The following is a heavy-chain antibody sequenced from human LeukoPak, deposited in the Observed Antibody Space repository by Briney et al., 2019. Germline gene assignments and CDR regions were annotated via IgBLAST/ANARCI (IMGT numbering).Heavy chain of an antibody. Sequence: PGGSLRLSCAASGFTFSSYSMNWVRQAPGKRLEWVSSISSSSSYIYYADSVKGRFTISRDNAKNSLYLQMNSLRAEDTAVYYCATENTISGAVIAYYFDNWGQGTLATVSS. CDR2: ISSSSSYI. J-gene: IGHJ4*02. CDR3: ATENTISGAVIAYYFDN. D-gene: IGHD3-3*01. V-gene: IGHV3-21*01. CDR1: GFTFSSYS.